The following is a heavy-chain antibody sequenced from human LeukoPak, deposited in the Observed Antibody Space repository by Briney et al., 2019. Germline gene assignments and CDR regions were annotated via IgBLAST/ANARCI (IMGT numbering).Heavy chain of an antibody. CDR1: GFTFDDYA. CDR2: ISWNSGSI. CDR3: AKDMIGCMVRGVNFDY. V-gene: IGHV3-9*01. D-gene: IGHD3-10*01. J-gene: IGHJ4*02. Sequence: GRSLRLSCAASGFTFDDYAMHWVRQAPGKGLEWVSGISWNSGSIGYADSVKGRFTISRDNAKNSLYLQMNSLRAEDTALYYCAKDMIGCMVRGVNFDYWGQGTLVTVSS.